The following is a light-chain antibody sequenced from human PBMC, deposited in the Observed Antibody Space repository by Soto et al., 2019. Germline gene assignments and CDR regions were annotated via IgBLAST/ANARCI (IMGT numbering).Light chain of an antibody. Sequence: DIVMTQSPLSLPVTPGEPASISCRSSQSLLNRNGYNYLDLYLQKPGQSPQLLIYWGSNRASGVPGRFSGSGSGTDFTLKISRVEAEDVGVYYCMQALQVRRTFGQGTKLEIK. CDR3: MQALQVRRT. J-gene: IGKJ2*01. V-gene: IGKV2-28*01. CDR1: QSLLNRNGYNY. CDR2: WGS.